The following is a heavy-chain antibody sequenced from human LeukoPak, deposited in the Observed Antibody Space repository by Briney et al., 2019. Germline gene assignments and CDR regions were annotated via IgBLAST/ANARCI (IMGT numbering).Heavy chain of an antibody. CDR1: GGTFSSYA. D-gene: IGHD2-2*01. V-gene: IGHV1-69*05. J-gene: IGHJ5*02. CDR3: ARGEDQLSWFDP. CDR2: IIPIFGTA. Sequence: SVKASCKASGGTFSSYAISWVRQAPGQGLEGVGGIIPIFGTANYAQKFQGRVTITTDESTSTAYMELSSLRSEDTAVYYCARGEDQLSWFDPWGQGTLVTVSS.